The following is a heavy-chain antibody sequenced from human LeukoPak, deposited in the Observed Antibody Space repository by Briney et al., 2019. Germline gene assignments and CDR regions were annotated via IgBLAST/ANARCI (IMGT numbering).Heavy chain of an antibody. V-gene: IGHV4-59*01. J-gene: IGHJ6*03. Sequence: SETLSLTCTVSGGSISSYYWSWIRQPPGKGLEWIGYIYYSGSTNYNPSLKSRVTISVDTSKNQFSLKLSSVTAADTAVYYCARVGIVVVPAAPRYYCYYMDVWGKGTTVTVSS. CDR2: IYYSGST. CDR1: GGSISSYY. CDR3: ARVGIVVVPAAPRYYCYYMDV. D-gene: IGHD2-2*01.